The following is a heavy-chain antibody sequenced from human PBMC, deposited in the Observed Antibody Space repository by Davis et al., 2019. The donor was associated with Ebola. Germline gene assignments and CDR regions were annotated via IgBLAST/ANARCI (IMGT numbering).Heavy chain of an antibody. CDR1: GFTFSSYG. V-gene: IGHV3-30*18. CDR2: ISYDGSNK. D-gene: IGHD3-22*01. CDR3: AKGRYYYDSSGYYSPPRY. Sequence: PGGSLRLSCAASGFTFSSYGMHWVRQAPGKGLEWVAVISYDGSNKYYADSVKGRFTISRDNSKNTLYLQMNSLRAEDTAVYYCAKGRYYYDSSGYYSPPRYWGQGTLVTVSS. J-gene: IGHJ4*02.